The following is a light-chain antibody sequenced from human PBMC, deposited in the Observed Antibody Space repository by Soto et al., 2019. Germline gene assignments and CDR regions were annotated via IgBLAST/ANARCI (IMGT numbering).Light chain of an antibody. Sequence: EIGLTQSPGTLSLSPGERATLSCRASQSVSSSYLAWYQQKPGQAPRLLIYGASSRATGIPDRFSGSGSGTDFTLTISRLEPEDFAVYYCQQYGSSLGVTFGQGTRLEIK. CDR2: GAS. CDR3: QQYGSSLGVT. CDR1: QSVSSSY. J-gene: IGKJ5*01. V-gene: IGKV3-20*01.